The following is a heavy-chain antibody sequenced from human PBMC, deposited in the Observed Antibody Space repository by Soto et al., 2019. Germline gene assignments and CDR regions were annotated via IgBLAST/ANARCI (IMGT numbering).Heavy chain of an antibody. CDR3: ARERLTGTTAPVFDY. D-gene: IGHD1-7*01. Sequence: SVKVSCKASGGTFSSYAISWVRQAPGQGLEWMGGIIPILGTANYAQKFQGRVTITADESTSTAYMELSSLRSEDTAVYYCARERLTGTTAPVFDYWGQGTLVTVSS. CDR2: IIPILGTA. CDR1: GGTFSSYA. J-gene: IGHJ4*02. V-gene: IGHV1-69*13.